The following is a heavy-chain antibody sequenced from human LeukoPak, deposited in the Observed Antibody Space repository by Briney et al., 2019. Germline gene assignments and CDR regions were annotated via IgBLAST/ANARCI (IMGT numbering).Heavy chain of an antibody. D-gene: IGHD2-21*01. CDR1: GGSFGTHS. CDR2: IHQSGST. CDR3: TRGNMSPGSFHGMDV. V-gene: IGHV4-34*01. J-gene: IGHJ6*02. Sequence: PSETLSLTYAIYGGSFGTHSWTWIRQPPGKGLEWVGEIHQSGSTNYNPSLRSRVIISVDTSKNQFSVRLRSVTAADTAMYFCTRGNMSPGSFHGMDVWGQGTMVT.